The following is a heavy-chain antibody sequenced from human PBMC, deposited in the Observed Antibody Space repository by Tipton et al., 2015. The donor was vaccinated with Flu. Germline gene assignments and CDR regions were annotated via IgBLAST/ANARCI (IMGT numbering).Heavy chain of an antibody. V-gene: IGHV4-39*07. CDR1: GGSISSSSYY. CDR3: ARESMIVVVIARYFDL. Sequence: TLSLTCTVSGGSISSSSYYWGWIRQPPGKGLEWIGSIYYSGSTYYNPSLKSRVTISVDTSKNQSSLKLSSVTAADTAVYYYARESMIVVVIARYFDLWGRGTLVTVSS. D-gene: IGHD3-22*01. J-gene: IGHJ2*01. CDR2: IYYSGST.